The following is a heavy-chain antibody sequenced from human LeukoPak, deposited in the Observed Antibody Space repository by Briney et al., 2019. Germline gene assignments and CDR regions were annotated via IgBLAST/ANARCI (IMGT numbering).Heavy chain of an antibody. Sequence: QSGGSLRLSCAASGFTFSSYAMSWVRQAPGKGLEWVSAISGSGGSTYYADSVKGRFTISGDNSKNALYLQMNTLRAGDTAVYYCARGSGPGVTTIDSWGQGTLVIVSS. CDR1: GFTFSSYA. V-gene: IGHV3-23*01. J-gene: IGHJ4*02. D-gene: IGHD4-17*01. CDR3: ARGSGPGVTTIDS. CDR2: ISGSGGST.